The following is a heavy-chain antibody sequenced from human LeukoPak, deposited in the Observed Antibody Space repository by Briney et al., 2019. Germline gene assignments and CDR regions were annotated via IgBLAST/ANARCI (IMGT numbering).Heavy chain of an antibody. V-gene: IGHV3-30*04. D-gene: IGHD4-17*01. CDR1: GFTFSSYA. CDR3: ARDNYGDYTIDY. Sequence: GGSLRLSCAASGFTFSSYAMHWVRQAPGKGLEWVAVISYDGSNKYHADSVKGRFTISRDNSQNSLYLQMNTLRAEDTAVYYCARDNYGDYTIDYWGQGTLVTVSS. CDR2: ISYDGSNK. J-gene: IGHJ4*02.